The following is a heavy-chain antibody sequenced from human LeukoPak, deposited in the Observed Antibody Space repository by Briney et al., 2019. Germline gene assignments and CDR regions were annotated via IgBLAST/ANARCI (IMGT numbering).Heavy chain of an antibody. CDR2: IYYSGST. CDR1: GGSISSHY. V-gene: IGHV4-59*11. D-gene: IGHD3-22*01. Sequence: SETLSLTCTVSGGSISSHYWSWIRQPPGKGLEWVGYIYYSGSTKFNPSLKSRVTISVDTSKNQFSLKLSSVTAADTAVYYCARGGGVTYYDSTGYLWYFDYWGQGTLVTVSS. CDR3: ARGGGVTYYDSTGYLWYFDY. J-gene: IGHJ4*02.